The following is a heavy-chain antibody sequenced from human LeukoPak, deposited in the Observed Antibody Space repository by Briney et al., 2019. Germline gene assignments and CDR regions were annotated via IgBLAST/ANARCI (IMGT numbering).Heavy chain of an antibody. CDR2: IYHSGRT. J-gene: IGHJ4*02. V-gene: IGHV4-59*01. CDR3: ARALRRERISGWPDY. Sequence: SEPLSLPCSVSRGSISSYYWSWIRQPPGKGLGWIGYIYHSGRTNHNPSLKSRVTISVDTSKNQFSLKLSSVTAADTAVYYCARALRRERISGWPDYWGQGTLVTVSS. D-gene: IGHD6-19*01. CDR1: RGSISSYY.